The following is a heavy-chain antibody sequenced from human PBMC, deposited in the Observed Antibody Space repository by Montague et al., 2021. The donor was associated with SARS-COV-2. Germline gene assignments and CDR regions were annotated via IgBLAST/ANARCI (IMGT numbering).Heavy chain of an antibody. CDR3: AKTLMTTVTTWAFDI. CDR1: GFTFSSYA. CDR2: ISGSGGST. J-gene: IGHJ3*02. D-gene: IGHD4-17*01. V-gene: IGHV3-23*01. Sequence: SLRLSCAASGFTFSSYAMSWVRQAPGKGLEWVSAISGSGGSTYYADPVKPRFTISRDNSKNTLYLQMNSLSAEDTAVYYCAKTLMTTVTTWAFDIWGQGTMVTVSS.